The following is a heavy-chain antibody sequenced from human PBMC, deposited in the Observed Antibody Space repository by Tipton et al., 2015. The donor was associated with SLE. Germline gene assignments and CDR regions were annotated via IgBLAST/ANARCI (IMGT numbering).Heavy chain of an antibody. Sequence: TLSLTCAVYGGSFSGYYWNWIRQPPGKGLEWIGEINHSGSTNYNPSLKSRVTISVGTSKNQFSLKLSSVTAADTAVYYCASPGYSSDWGQGTLVTVSS. V-gene: IGHV4-34*01. CDR3: ASPGYSSD. CDR2: INHSGST. CDR1: GGSFSGYY. D-gene: IGHD6-25*01. J-gene: IGHJ4*02.